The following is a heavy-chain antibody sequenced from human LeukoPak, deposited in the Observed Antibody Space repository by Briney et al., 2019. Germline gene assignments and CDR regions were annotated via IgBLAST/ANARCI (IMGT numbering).Heavy chain of an antibody. J-gene: IGHJ4*02. CDR3: ATTIELLWFGELRYYFDY. CDR1: GYSFTSYW. V-gene: IGHV1-2*02. Sequence: GESLKISCKGSGYSFTSYWIGWVRQAPGQGLEWMGWINPNSGGTNYAQKFQGRVTMTRDTSISTAYMELSRLRSDDTAVYYCATTIELLWFGELRYYFDYWGQGTLVTVSS. CDR2: INPNSGGT. D-gene: IGHD3-10*01.